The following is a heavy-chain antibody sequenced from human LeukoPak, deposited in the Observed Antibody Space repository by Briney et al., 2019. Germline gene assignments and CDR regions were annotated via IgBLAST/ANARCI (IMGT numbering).Heavy chain of an antibody. J-gene: IGHJ4*02. CDR3: ATAYSSSWLPIDY. V-gene: IGHV1-2*02. D-gene: IGHD6-13*01. Sequence: ASVKVSCKASGYTFTGYYMHWVRQAPGQGLEWMGWINPNSGGTNYAQKFQGRVTMTRDTSISTAYMELSRLRSDDTAVYYCATAYSSSWLPIDYWGQGSLVTVSS. CDR1: GYTFTGYY. CDR2: INPNSGGT.